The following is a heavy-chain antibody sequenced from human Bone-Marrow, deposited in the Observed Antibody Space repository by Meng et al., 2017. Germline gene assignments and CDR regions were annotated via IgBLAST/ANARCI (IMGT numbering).Heavy chain of an antibody. J-gene: IGHJ4*02. Sequence: QVQLQEWGVGCVKPSEILSLTCDVSGGSFSEYYGSWIRQPPGKGLEWIGEINHSGSTNYNPSLESRATISVDTSQNNLSLKLSSVTAADSAVYYCARGPTTMAHDFDYWGQGTLVTVSS. V-gene: IGHV4-34*01. CDR2: INHSGST. D-gene: IGHD4-11*01. CDR1: GGSFSEYY. CDR3: ARGPTTMAHDFDY.